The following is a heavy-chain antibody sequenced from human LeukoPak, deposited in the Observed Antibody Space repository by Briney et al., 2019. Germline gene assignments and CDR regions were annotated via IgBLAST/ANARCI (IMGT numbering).Heavy chain of an antibody. D-gene: IGHD3-10*01. CDR2: IYPGDSDT. V-gene: IGHV5-51*01. CDR3: ARHREFWLKDQFSYYLDV. CDR1: GYDFSTYW. J-gene: IGHJ6*03. Sequence: GESLKISCKASGYDFSTYWIGWVRQMPGKGLEWMGIIYPGDSDTRYGPSFQGQVTISADESIRTAYLQWGSLKASDTAIYYCARHREFWLKDQFSYYLDVWGKGTTVSVS.